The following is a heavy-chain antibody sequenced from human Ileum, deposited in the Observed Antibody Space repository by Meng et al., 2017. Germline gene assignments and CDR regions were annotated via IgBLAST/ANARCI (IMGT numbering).Heavy chain of an antibody. V-gene: IGHV3-53*01. CDR2: IYSDGSR. CDR1: GFSISSNY. Sequence: GESLKISCAASGFSISSNYMAWVRQAPGKGLEWVSVIYSDGSRYYADSVKGRFSISRDNSKNTLYLHMSSLRAEDTAVYYCAREQYESRGHWGQGTLVTVSS. D-gene: IGHD3-22*01. J-gene: IGHJ4*02. CDR3: AREQYESRGH.